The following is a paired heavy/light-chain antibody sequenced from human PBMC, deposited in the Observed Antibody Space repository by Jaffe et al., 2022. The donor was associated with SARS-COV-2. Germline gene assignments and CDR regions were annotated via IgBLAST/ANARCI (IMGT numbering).Light chain of an antibody. CDR2: GKN. J-gene: IGLJ2*01. Sequence: SSELTQDPAVSVALGQTVRITCQGDSLRSYYASWYQQKPGQAPVLVIYGKNNRPSGIPDRFSGSSSGNTASLTITGAQAEDEADYYCNSRDSSGNSVVFGGGTKLTVL. V-gene: IGLV3-19*01. CDR1: SLRSYY. CDR3: NSRDSSGNSVV.
Heavy chain of an antibody. CDR2: IIPIFGTA. J-gene: IGHJ3*02. CDR3: AKGERWLQIEHDAFDI. D-gene: IGHD3-16*01. Sequence: QVQLVQSGAEVKKPGSSVKVSCKASGGTFSSYAISWVRQAPGQGLEWMGGIIPIFGTANYAQKFQGRVTITADESTSTAYMELSSLRSEDTAVYYCAKGERWLQIEHDAFDIWGQGTMVTVSS. CDR1: GGTFSSYA. V-gene: IGHV1-69*01.